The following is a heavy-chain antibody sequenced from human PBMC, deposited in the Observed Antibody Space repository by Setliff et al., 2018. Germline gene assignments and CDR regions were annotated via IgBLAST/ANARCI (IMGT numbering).Heavy chain of an antibody. Sequence: GGSLRLSCVATGFSFRNCWASWVRQAPGKGLEWVASINPDGSEKYYVDSVKGRFTISRDNAKNSLSLQMNSLRTEDTAVYYCFGAGTCSYWGQGTQVTVSS. D-gene: IGHD3-10*01. J-gene: IGHJ4*02. CDR3: FGAGTCSY. V-gene: IGHV3-7*01. CDR1: GFSFRNCW. CDR2: INPDGSEK.